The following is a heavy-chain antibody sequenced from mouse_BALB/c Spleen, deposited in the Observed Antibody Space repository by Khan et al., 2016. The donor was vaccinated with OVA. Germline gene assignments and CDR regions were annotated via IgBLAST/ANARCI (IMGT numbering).Heavy chain of an antibody. CDR3: AMGRTY. CDR1: GYSITSDYA. Sequence: EVQLVESGPGLVKPSQSLSLTCTVTGYSITSDYAWNWIRQFPGNKLEWMGYITYSGTTSYNPSLKSRIFITRDTSKNQFFLQLNFVTTEDTATYYCAMGRTYWGQGTLVTVSA. J-gene: IGHJ3*01. V-gene: IGHV3-2*02. CDR2: ITYSGTT. D-gene: IGHD4-1*01.